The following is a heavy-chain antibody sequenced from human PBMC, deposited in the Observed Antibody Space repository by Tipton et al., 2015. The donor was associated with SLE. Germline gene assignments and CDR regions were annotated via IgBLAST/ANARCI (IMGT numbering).Heavy chain of an antibody. Sequence: LRLSCAVYGGSFSGYYWSWIRQPPGKGLEWIGEINHSGSTNYNPSLKSRVTISIDTSKNQFSLKLSSVTAADTAVYYCARGGKIWSGYTRWFDPWGQGTLVTVSS. D-gene: IGHD3-3*01. V-gene: IGHV4-34*01. CDR1: GGSFSGYY. CDR2: INHSGST. J-gene: IGHJ5*02. CDR3: ARGGKIWSGYTRWFDP.